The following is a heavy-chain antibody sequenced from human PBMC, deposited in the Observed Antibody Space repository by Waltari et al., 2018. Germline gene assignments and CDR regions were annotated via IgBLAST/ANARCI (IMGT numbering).Heavy chain of an antibody. CDR3: ASGGHVDY. CDR1: EVIFSNFW. J-gene: IGHJ4*02. CDR2: INEDGSEK. Sequence: EVQLVESGGGLVQPGGPLRLSCAASEVIFSNFWMTWVRQAPGKGLEWVANINEDGSEKNYVDSVKGRFTISRDNAKNSLYLQMNSLRPEDTAVYYCASGGHVDYCGQGTLVTVSS. V-gene: IGHV3-7*01.